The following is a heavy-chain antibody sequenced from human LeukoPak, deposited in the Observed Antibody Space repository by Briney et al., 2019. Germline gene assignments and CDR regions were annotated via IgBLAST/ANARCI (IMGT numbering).Heavy chain of an antibody. CDR3: ARALRFLEWLSNLGY. J-gene: IGHJ4*02. Sequence: ASVKVSCKASGYTFTGYYMHWVRQAPGQGLEWMGWISAYNGNTNYAQKLQGRVTMTTDTSTSTAYMELRSLRSDDTAVYYCARALRFLEWLSNLGYWGQGTLVTVSS. D-gene: IGHD3-3*01. CDR1: GYTFTGYY. CDR2: ISAYNGNT. V-gene: IGHV1-18*04.